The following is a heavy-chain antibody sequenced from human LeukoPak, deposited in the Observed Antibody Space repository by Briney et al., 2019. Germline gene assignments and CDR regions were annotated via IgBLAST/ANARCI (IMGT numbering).Heavy chain of an antibody. CDR2: ISGDGGST. CDR3: AKDITYSSGWSDY. J-gene: IGHJ4*02. V-gene: IGHV3-43*02. Sequence: PGGSLRLSCAASEFTFDDYAMHWVRQAPGRGLEWVSLISGDGGSTYYADSVKGRFTISRDNSKNSLYLQMNSLRTEDTALYYCAKDITYSSGWSDYWGQGTLVTVSS. D-gene: IGHD6-25*01. CDR1: EFTFDDYA.